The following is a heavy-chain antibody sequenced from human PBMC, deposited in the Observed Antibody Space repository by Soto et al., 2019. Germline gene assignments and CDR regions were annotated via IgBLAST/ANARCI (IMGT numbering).Heavy chain of an antibody. CDR3: AKDHFGGGNSGSDY. CDR2: ISGSGGST. V-gene: IGHV3-23*01. CDR1: GFTFSSYA. Sequence: GGSLRLSCAASGFTFSSYAMSWVRQAPGKGLEWVSAISGSGGSTYYADSVKGRFTISRDNSKNTLYLQMNSLRAEDTAVYYCAKDHFGGGNSGSDYWGQGTLVTVSS. J-gene: IGHJ4*02. D-gene: IGHD2-21*02.